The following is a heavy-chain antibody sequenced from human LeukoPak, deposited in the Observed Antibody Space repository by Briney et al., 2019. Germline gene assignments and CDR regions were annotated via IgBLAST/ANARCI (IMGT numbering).Heavy chain of an antibody. D-gene: IGHD1-26*01. CDR1: GGSFSGYY. J-gene: IGHJ4*02. V-gene: IGHV4-34*01. CDR3: ARGGVGPFGY. CDR2: INHSGST. Sequence: SETLPLTCAVYGGSFSGYYWSWIRQPPGKGLEWIGEINHSGSTNYNPSLKSRVTISVDTSKNQFSLKLSSVTAADTAVYYCARGGVGPFGYWGQGTLVTVSS.